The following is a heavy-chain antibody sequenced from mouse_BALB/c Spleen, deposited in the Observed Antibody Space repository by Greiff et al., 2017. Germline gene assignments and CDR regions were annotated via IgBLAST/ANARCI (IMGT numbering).Heavy chain of an antibody. V-gene: IGHV1-20*02. Sequence: EVQLQQSGPELVKPGASVKISCKASGYSFTGSFMNWVMQSHGKSLEWIGRINPYNGDTFYNQKFKGKATLTVDKSSSTAHMELRSLASEDSAVYYCARAPIAMDYWGQGTSVTVSA. CDR1: GYSFTGSF. CDR2: INPYNGDT. J-gene: IGHJ4*01. CDR3: ARAPIAMDY.